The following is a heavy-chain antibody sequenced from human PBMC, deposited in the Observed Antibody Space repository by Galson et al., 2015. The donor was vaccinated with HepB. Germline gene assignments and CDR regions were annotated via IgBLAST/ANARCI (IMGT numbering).Heavy chain of an antibody. CDR3: TRLKEMPTVENAFDI. J-gene: IGHJ3*02. Sequence: SLRLSCAASGFIFSDSGIHWVRQASGKGLEWVGRIRSEANSYATAYAASVKGRFTISRDDSENRAYLQMNSLKTEDTAVYYCTRLKEMPTVENAFDIWGQGTMVTVSS. CDR1: GFIFSDSG. CDR2: IRSEANSYAT. V-gene: IGHV3-73*01. D-gene: IGHD5-24*01.